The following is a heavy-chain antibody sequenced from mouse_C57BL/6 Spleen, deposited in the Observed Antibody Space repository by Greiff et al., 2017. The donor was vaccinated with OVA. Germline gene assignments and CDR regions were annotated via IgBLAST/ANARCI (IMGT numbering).Heavy chain of an antibody. Sequence: EVQLVESGGGLVKPGGSLKLSCAASGFTFSSYAMSWVRQTPEKRLEWVATISDGGSYTYYPDNVQGRFTISRDNAKNNLYLQMSHLKSEDTAMYYCARDSGDYDVGYYFDYWGQGTTLTVSS. CDR1: GFTFSSYA. CDR3: ARDSGDYDVGYYFDY. D-gene: IGHD2-4*01. J-gene: IGHJ2*01. V-gene: IGHV5-4*01. CDR2: ISDGGSYT.